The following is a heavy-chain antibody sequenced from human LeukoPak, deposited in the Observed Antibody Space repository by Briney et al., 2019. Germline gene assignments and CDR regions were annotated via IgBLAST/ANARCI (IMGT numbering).Heavy chain of an antibody. CDR3: ATGYPLYYYYGMDV. V-gene: IGHV4-31*03. D-gene: IGHD3-16*02. Sequence: PSQTLSLTCTVSGGSISSGGYYWSWIRQHPGKGLEWFGYIYYSGSTYYNPSLKSRVTISVDTSKNQFSLKLSSVTAADTAVYYCATGYPLYYYYGMDVWGQGTTVTVSS. CDR1: GGSISSGGYY. J-gene: IGHJ6*02. CDR2: IYYSGST.